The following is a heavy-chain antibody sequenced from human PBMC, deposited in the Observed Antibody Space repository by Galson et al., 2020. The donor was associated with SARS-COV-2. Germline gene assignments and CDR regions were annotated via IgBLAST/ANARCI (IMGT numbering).Heavy chain of an antibody. D-gene: IGHD4-17*01. CDR2: VKSKTDGGTT. CDR3: TWTTVTLQWDF. J-gene: IGHJ4*02. Sequence: GRSLRLSCAASGLTFSNAWISWVRQAPGKGLEWVGRVKSKTDGGTTDYAAPVKGRFIISRDDSKNTLYLQMDSLKTEDTAVYYCTWTTVTLQWDFWGQGTQVTVSS. V-gene: IGHV3-15*01. CDR1: GLTFSNAW.